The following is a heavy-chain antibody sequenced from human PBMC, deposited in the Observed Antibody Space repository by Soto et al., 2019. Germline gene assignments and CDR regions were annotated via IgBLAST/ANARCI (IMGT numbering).Heavy chain of an antibody. CDR3: AREGSHSAYNLAIGNQLWSFDR. Sequence: PSETLSLTCAVSGGSFTSNNWWTWVRQPPGQGLEWIGEIYRTGSTNYNPSLKSRVTISLDKSENQFSLNLTSLTAADTAVYYCAREGSHSAYNLAIGNQLWSFDRWGQGLPVTVSS. CDR2: IYRTGST. J-gene: IGHJ5*02. D-gene: IGHD1-1*01. V-gene: IGHV4-4*02. CDR1: GGSFTSNNW.